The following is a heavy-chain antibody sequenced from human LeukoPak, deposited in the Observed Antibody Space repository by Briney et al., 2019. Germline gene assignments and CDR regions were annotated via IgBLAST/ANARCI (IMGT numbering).Heavy chain of an antibody. CDR3: ASCVPSLVVEAATDAFDI. V-gene: IGHV3-30-3*01. Sequence: GGSLRLSCAASGFTFSSYAMHWVRQAPGKGLEWVAVISYDGSNKYYADSVKGRFTISRDNSKNTLYLQMNSLRAEDTAVYYCASCVPSLVVEAATDAFDIWGQGTMVTVSS. CDR2: ISYDGSNK. D-gene: IGHD2-15*01. J-gene: IGHJ3*02. CDR1: GFTFSSYA.